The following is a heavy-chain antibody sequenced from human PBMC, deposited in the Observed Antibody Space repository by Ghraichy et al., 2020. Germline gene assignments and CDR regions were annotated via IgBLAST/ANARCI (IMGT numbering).Heavy chain of an antibody. D-gene: IGHD1-20*01. CDR2: INHSGST. CDR1: GGSFTGYY. CDR3: ANGNNWTPYNWFDP. V-gene: IGHV4-34*01. J-gene: IGHJ5*02. Sequence: SETLSLTCAVYGGSFTGYYWSWIRQPPGKGLEWIGEINHSGSTNYNPSLKSRVTISIDTSKNQFSLKVSSVTAADTAVYYCANGNNWTPYNWFDPWGQGTLVTVSS.